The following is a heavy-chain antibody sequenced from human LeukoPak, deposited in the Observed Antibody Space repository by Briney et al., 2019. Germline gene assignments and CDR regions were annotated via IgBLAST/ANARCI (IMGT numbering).Heavy chain of an antibody. J-gene: IGHJ6*03. CDR1: GGSISSSSYY. V-gene: IGHV4-39*07. CDR2: IYYSGST. CDR3: ASPGNYYYYMDV. Sequence: PSETLSLTCTVSGGSISSSSYYWGWIRQPPGKGLEWIGSIYYSGSTYYNPSLKSRVTISVDTSKNQFSLKLSSVTAADTAVYYCASPGNYYYYMDVWGKGTTVTVSS.